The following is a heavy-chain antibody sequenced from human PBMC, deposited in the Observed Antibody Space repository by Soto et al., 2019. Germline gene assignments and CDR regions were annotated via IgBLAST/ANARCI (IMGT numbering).Heavy chain of an antibody. J-gene: IGHJ6*02. V-gene: IGHV4-59*01. CDR1: GDAMSSNY. D-gene: IGHD3-16*01. Sequence: QVQLQESGPGLVRPSETLSLTCTVSGDAMSSNYWSWIRQPPGKGLEWIGYVYSAGATSYNPSRKSRVTISVDTSKNQFSLKLSSVTAADTAVYYCARAMGDWGTYYYYDGMDVWGQGTTVTVSS. CDR3: ARAMGDWGTYYYYDGMDV. CDR2: VYSAGAT.